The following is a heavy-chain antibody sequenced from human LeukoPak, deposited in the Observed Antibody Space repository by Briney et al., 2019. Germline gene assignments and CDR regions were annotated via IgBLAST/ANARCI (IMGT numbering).Heavy chain of an antibody. CDR2: INPNGGAT. Sequence: VASVKVSCKASGYIFTGYNLFWVRPAGGQGEEWMGWINPNGGATRYAQKFQGRVTLTCDTSIRTTYMELSSLTSDDTAVYYCARDERYSDADHHYPDLGYWGQGTLVTVSS. D-gene: IGHD3-16*01. J-gene: IGHJ4*02. CDR3: ARDERYSDADHHYPDLGY. CDR1: GYIFTGYN. V-gene: IGHV1-2*02.